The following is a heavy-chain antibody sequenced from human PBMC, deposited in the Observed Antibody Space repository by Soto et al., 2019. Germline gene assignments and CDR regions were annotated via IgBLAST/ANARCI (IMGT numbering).Heavy chain of an antibody. V-gene: IGHV4-34*01. CDR1: GGSFSAYH. Sequence: TLSLTCAVSGGSFSAYHWTWIRQTPGKGLEWIGEISHSGSTNYKPSLKSRVTISADPSKKQFSLNLTSMTAADSGVYYCARGECSSNYCFTRWALDIWGQGTVVTVSS. CDR2: ISHSGST. CDR3: ARGECSSNYCFTRWALDI. J-gene: IGHJ3*02. D-gene: IGHD2-2*01.